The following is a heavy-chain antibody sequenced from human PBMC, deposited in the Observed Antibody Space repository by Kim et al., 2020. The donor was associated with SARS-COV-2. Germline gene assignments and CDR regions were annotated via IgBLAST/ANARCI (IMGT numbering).Heavy chain of an antibody. V-gene: IGHV3-49*04. CDR1: GFSFGDYV. J-gene: IGHJ6*02. CDR2: IRSKAYGGTT. D-gene: IGHD3-10*01. Sequence: GGSLRLSCKASGFSFGDYVMSWVRQAPGKGLEWVGFIRSKAYGGTTEYAASVKGRFTISRDDSKSIAYLQMNSLKTEDTDVYYCTRVVPAAIRGVITVGGYYYGMDVWGQGTTVTVSS. CDR3: TRVVPAAIRGVITVGGYYYGMDV.